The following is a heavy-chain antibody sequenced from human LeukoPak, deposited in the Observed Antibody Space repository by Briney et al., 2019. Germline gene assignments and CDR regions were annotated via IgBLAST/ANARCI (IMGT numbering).Heavy chain of an antibody. CDR2: ISGFNAYT. J-gene: IGHJ5*02. V-gene: IGHV1-18*01. D-gene: IGHD3-10*01. Sequence: ASVKVSCKASGYSFTMYGISWVRQASGQGLEWMGWISGFNAYTNYAQKLQGRVTMTTDTSTSTAYMEVRGLRSDDTAVYYCARDHWSHYYGSGGENYFDPWGQGTLVTVSS. CDR3: ARDHWSHYYGSGGENYFDP. CDR1: GYSFTMYG.